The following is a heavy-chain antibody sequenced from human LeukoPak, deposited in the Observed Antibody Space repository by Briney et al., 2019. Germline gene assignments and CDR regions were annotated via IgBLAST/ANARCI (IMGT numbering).Heavy chain of an antibody. J-gene: IGHJ6*04. CDR3: ARGSGSGSPKGSYYYYGMDV. Sequence: SETLSLTCAVYGGSFSGYYWSWIRQPPGKGLKWIGEINHSGSTNYNPSLKSRVTISVDTSKNQFSLKLSSVTAADTAVYYCARGSGSGSPKGSYYYYGMDVWGKGTTVTVSS. V-gene: IGHV4-34*01. CDR1: GGSFSGYY. CDR2: INHSGST. D-gene: IGHD3-10*01.